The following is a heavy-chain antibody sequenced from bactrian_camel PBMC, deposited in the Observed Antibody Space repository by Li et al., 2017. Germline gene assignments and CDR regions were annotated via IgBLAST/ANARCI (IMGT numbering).Heavy chain of an antibody. Sequence: HVQLVESGGGSVQAGGSLRLSCKGVGLFFDDIDMGWYRQGSENKCERVSTRRSDGSTWYADSVKGRFTISQDNAKNTVYLQMNSLKPEDTAMYYCAARGPYCYTKLSVADFTYWGQGTQVTVS. J-gene: IGHJ6*01. D-gene: IGHD2*01. V-gene: IGHV3S63*01. CDR2: TRRSDGST. CDR1: GLFFDDID. CDR3: AARGPYCYTKLSVADFTY.